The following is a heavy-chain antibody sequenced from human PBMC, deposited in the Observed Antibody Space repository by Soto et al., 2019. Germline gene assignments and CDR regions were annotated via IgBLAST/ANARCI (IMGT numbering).Heavy chain of an antibody. D-gene: IGHD1-20*01. J-gene: IGHJ6*02. CDR2: IIPIFGTA. CDR3: ARGSPQYNWNYYYYGMDV. V-gene: IGHV1-69*01. CDR1: GGTFSSYA. Sequence: QVQLVQSGAEVKKPGSSVKVSCKASGGTFSSYAISWVRQAPGQGLEWMGGIIPIFGTANYAQKFQGRVTITADESTSTAYMELSSLRSEDTAVYYCARGSPQYNWNYYYYGMDVWGQGTTVTVSS.